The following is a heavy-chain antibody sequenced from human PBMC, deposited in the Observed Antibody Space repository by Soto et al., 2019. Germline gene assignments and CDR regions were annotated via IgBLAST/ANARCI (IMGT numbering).Heavy chain of an antibody. CDR1: SGPSRSHN. J-gene: IGHJ6*02. Sequence: QVQLQQSGPGLVEPSETLSPTCTVSSGPSRSHNWGWIRQPPGGGLEWIGYIYHTGDTSYNPSLSSRVTISADTSTNHISLTLRSVTAADTAVYYCVRQGIGDLHGLVDVWGQGTRVSVSS. V-gene: IGHV4-59*08. D-gene: IGHD3-10*01. CDR2: IYHTGDT. CDR3: VRQGIGDLHGLVDV.